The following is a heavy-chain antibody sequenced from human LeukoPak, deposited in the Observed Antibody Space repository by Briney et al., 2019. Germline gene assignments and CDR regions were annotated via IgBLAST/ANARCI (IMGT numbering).Heavy chain of an antibody. CDR2: ISSSGSTI. CDR1: GFTFSDYY. J-gene: IGHJ4*02. D-gene: IGHD5-12*01. V-gene: IGHV3-11*01. CDR3: ARGMATTDCFDY. Sequence: GALRLSCAASGFTFSDYYMSWIRQAPGKGLEWVSYISSSGSTIYYADSVKGRFTISRDNAKNSLYLQMNSLRAEDTAVYYCARGMATTDCFDYWGQGTLVTVSS.